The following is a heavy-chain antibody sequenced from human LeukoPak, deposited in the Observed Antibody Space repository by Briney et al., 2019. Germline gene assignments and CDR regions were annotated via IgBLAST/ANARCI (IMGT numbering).Heavy chain of an antibody. CDR2: IHHSGTT. CDR1: GGSISSDIW. J-gene: IGHJ4*02. CDR3: ARWFSGPHDY. V-gene: IGHV4-4*02. Sequence: PSETLSLTCAVSGGSISSDIWWSWVRQPPGKGLEWIAEIHHSGTTNYNPSLKSRVSTSVDKSTNQFFLNLKSVTAADTAVYYCARWFSGPHDYWGQGTLVTVSS. D-gene: IGHD6-25*01.